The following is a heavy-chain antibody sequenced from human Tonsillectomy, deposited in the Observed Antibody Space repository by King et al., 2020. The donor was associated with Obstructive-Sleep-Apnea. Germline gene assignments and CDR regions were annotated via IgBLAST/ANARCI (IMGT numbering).Heavy chain of an antibody. CDR3: VKVTPRRYCTGCSCKHFYYDLDV. V-gene: IGHV3-64D*06. D-gene: IGHD2-15*01. J-gene: IGHJ6*02. CDR1: EFIFSSYA. CDR2: ISSNGGST. Sequence: VQLVESGGGLVQPGGSLRLSCSASEFIFSSYAMHWVRQAPGKGLEYVSAISSNGGSTYYADSVKGRFTISRDNSKNTLYLQMSSLRAEDTALYYGVKVTPRRYCTGCSCKHFYYDLDVWGQGTTVTVSS.